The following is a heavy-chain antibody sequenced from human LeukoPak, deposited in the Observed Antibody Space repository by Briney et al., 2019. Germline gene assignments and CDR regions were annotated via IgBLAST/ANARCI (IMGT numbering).Heavy chain of an antibody. CDR1: GGTFISYA. Sequence: VASVKVSCKASGGTFISYAISWVRQAPGQGLEWMGGIIPIFGTANYAQKFQGRVTITADESTSTAYMELSSLRSEDTAVYYCARGRFGEFTLNYYYGMDVWGKGTTVTVSS. CDR3: ARGRFGEFTLNYYYGMDV. J-gene: IGHJ6*04. CDR2: IIPIFGTA. V-gene: IGHV1-69*13. D-gene: IGHD3-10*01.